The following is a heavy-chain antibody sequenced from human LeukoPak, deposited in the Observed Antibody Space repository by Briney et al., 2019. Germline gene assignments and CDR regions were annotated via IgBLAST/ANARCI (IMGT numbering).Heavy chain of an antibody. D-gene: IGHD2-2*01. V-gene: IGHV5-10-1*01. CDR2: IDPSDSYT. J-gene: IGHJ5*02. CDR1: GYSFTSYW. Sequence: GESLRISCKGSGYSFTSYWISWVRQMPGKGLEWMGRIDPSDSYTNYSPSFQGHVTISADKSISTAYLQWSSLKASDIAMYYCAFIVPAAMGWFDPWGQGTLVTVSS. CDR3: AFIVPAAMGWFDP.